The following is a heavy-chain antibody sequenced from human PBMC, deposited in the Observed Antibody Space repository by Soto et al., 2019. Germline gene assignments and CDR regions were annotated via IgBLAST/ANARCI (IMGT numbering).Heavy chain of an antibody. CDR1: GFTVSSNY. J-gene: IGHJ3*02. D-gene: IGHD3-3*01. CDR2: IYSGGST. CDR3: ARIFTIFGVVITHAFDI. Sequence: GGSLRLSCAASGFTVSSNYMSWVRQAPGKGLEWVSVIYSGGSTYYADSVKGRFTISRDNSKNTLYLQMNSLRAEDTAVYYCARIFTIFGVVITHAFDIWGQGTMDTVSS. V-gene: IGHV3-66*01.